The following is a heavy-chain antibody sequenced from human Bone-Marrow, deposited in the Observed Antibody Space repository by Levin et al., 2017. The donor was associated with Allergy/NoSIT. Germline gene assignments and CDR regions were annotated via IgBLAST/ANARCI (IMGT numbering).Heavy chain of an antibody. CDR3: AREWGVAHTFDN. Sequence: PSETLSLTCTVSGGSISSGGFYWTWIRHHPAKGLECIGYISNSGSTYHNSSLKSRVIISVDTSKNQFSLKLSSVTAADTAVYYCAREWGVAHTFDNWGQGTLVTVSS. CDR1: GGSISSGGFY. J-gene: IGHJ4*02. CDR2: ISNSGST. D-gene: IGHD3-10*01. V-gene: IGHV4-31*03.